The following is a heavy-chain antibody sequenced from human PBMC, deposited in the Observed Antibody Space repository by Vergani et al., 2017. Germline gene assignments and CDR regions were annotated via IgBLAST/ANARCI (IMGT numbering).Heavy chain of an antibody. J-gene: IGHJ5*02. V-gene: IGHV1-46*01. CDR1: GYTFTSYY. Sequence: QVQLVQSGAEVKKPGASVKVSCKASGYTFTSYYMHWVRQAPGQGLEWMGIINPSGGSTSYAQKFQGRATMTRDTSTSTVYMELSSLRSEDTAVYYCARTVYYYDSSGYYYLFDPWGQGTLVTVSS. CDR2: INPSGGST. CDR3: ARTVYYYDSSGYYYLFDP. D-gene: IGHD3-22*01.